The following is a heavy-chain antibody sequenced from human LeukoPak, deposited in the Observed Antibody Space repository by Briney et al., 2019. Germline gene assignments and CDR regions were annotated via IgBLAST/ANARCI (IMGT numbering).Heavy chain of an antibody. CDR3: ARRYYYDTSAYHEADY. J-gene: IGHJ4*02. Sequence: GESLKISCKGSGYIFTTYWIGWVRQMPGKGLEWMGIIYPGDSDTKYSPSFQGQVTISADKSISTAYLQWSSLKASDTAMYYCARRYYYDTSAYHEADYWGQGTLVTVSS. CDR1: GYIFTTYW. D-gene: IGHD3-22*01. V-gene: IGHV5-51*01. CDR2: IYPGDSDT.